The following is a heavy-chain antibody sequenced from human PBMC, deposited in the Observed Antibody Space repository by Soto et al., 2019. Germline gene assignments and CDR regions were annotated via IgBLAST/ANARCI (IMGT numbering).Heavy chain of an antibody. CDR3: ARDSAEPYYDSSGYFYSD. CDR2: IYSRGDT. D-gene: IGHD3-22*01. Sequence: EVQLVESGGGLIQPGGSLRLSCAASGFSVSNNYVSWVRQAPGKGLEWVSVIYSRGDTYYADSVKGRFTMSRDSSKNTVYLQMNNLGAEDTAVFYCARDSAEPYYDSSGYFYSDWGQGTLVTVSS. V-gene: IGHV3-53*01. CDR1: GFSVSNNY. J-gene: IGHJ4*02.